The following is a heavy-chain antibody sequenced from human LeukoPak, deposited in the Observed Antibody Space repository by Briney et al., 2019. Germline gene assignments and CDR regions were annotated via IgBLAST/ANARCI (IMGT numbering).Heavy chain of an antibody. CDR1: GYTFASFG. CDR2: ISAYNGNT. CDR3: ARDYKGYSYDSTDAFDI. J-gene: IGHJ3*02. Sequence: GASVKVYCKASGYTFASFGISWVRQAPGQGLEWMGWISAYNGNTNYAQKLQGRVTMTTHTSTSTAYMELRSLRSDDTAVYYCARDYKGYSYDSTDAFDIWGQGTMVTVSS. V-gene: IGHV1-18*01. D-gene: IGHD5-18*01.